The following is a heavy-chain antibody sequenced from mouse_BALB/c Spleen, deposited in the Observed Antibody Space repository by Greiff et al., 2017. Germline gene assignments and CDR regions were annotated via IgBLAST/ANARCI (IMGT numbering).Heavy chain of an antibody. D-gene: IGHD2-4*01. Sequence: QVQLQQSGAELVRPGTSVKISCKASGYTFTNYWLGWVKQRPGHGLEWIGDIYPGGGYTNYNEKFKGKATLTADTSSSTAYMQLSSLTSEDSAFYFCARDYDGDYYAMDYWGQGTSVTVSS. CDR2: IYPGGGYT. J-gene: IGHJ4*01. V-gene: IGHV1-63*02. CDR1: GYTFTNYW. CDR3: ARDYDGDYYAMDY.